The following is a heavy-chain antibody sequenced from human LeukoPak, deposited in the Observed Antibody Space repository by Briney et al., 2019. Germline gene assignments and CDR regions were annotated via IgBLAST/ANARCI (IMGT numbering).Heavy chain of an antibody. V-gene: IGHV5-51*01. CDR1: GSRFTSYW. Sequence: GESLKISCKGSGSRFTSYWIGWVRQMPGKGLEWMGIIYPGDSDTRYSPSFQGHVTISADKSISTAYLQWSSLKASDTAMYYCARIGYCSSTSCSPGRFDYWGQGTLVTVSS. J-gene: IGHJ4*02. D-gene: IGHD2-2*03. CDR2: IYPGDSDT. CDR3: ARIGYCSSTSCSPGRFDY.